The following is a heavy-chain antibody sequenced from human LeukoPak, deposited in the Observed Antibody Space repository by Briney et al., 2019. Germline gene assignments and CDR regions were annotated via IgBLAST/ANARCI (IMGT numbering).Heavy chain of an antibody. CDR1: GFSFSNYD. CDR2: ISSSSDTI. D-gene: IGHD3-10*01. V-gene: IGHV3-48*04. Sequence: PGGPLRLSCAASGFSFSNYDMSWVRQVPGKGLEWISYISSSSDTIDYADSVKGRFIISRDNAKKSLYVQMNSLRAEDTAVYYCARDLAYKYGSDSWGQGTLVTVSS. CDR3: ARDLAYKYGSDS. J-gene: IGHJ5*01.